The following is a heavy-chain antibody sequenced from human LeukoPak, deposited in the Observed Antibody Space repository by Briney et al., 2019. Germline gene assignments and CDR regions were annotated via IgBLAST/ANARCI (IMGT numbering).Heavy chain of an antibody. Sequence: PGGSLRLSCAASGFTFSDYYMSWIRKAPGKGLEWVSYISSSGSTIYYADSVKGRFTISRDNAKNSLYLQMNSLRAEDTAVYYCARDGRDQGFTAMARGYYYYGMDVWGQGTTVTVSS. D-gene: IGHD5-18*01. CDR3: ARDGRDQGFTAMARGYYYYGMDV. CDR2: ISSSGSTI. J-gene: IGHJ6*02. CDR1: GFTFSDYY. V-gene: IGHV3-11*01.